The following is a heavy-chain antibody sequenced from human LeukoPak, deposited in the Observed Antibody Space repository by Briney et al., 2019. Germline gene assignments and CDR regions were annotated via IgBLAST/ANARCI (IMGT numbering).Heavy chain of an antibody. J-gene: IGHJ5*02. CDR2: INHSGST. CDR3: ARGGFSEFDP. V-gene: IGHV4-34*01. Sequence: PSETLSLTCAVYGGSFSGYYWSWIRQPPGKGLEWIGEINHSGSTNYNPSLKSRVTVSVDTSKNQFSLKLSSVTAADTAVYYCARGGFSEFDPWGQGTLVTVSS. D-gene: IGHD2/OR15-2a*01. CDR1: GGSFSGYY.